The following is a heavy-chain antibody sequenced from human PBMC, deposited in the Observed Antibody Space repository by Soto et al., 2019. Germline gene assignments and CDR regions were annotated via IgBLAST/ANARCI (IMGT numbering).Heavy chain of an antibody. Sequence: GGSLRLSCAASGFTFSSYCLHWVRQAPGEGLEWVSAISGSGANTSYAESVKGRFTISRDNSKNTLYLQMNGLRAEDTAVYYCARGYYYYYYGMDVWGQGTTVTVSS. CDR3: ARGYYYYYYGMDV. V-gene: IGHV3-23*01. J-gene: IGHJ6*02. CDR2: ISGSGANT. CDR1: GFTFSSYC.